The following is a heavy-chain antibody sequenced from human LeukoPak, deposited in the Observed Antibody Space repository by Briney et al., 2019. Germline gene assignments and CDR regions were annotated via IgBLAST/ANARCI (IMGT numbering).Heavy chain of an antibody. CDR2: IYSGGST. D-gene: IGHD6-13*01. J-gene: IGHJ4*02. CDR3: ARGIAGSSSFDY. V-gene: IGHV3-53*01. Sequence: GGSLRLSCAASGFAVSSNYMSWVRQAPGKGLEWVSVIYSGGSTYYADSVKGRFTISRDNSKNTLYLQMNSLRAEDTAVYYCARGIAGSSSFDYWGQGTLVTVSS. CDR1: GFAVSSNY.